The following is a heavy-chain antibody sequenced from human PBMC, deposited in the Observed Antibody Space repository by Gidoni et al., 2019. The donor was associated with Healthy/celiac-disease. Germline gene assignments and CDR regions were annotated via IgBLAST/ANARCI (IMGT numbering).Heavy chain of an antibody. CDR1: GFTFSSYA. Sequence: EVQLLESGGGLVQPGGSLRLSCAASGFTFSSYAMSWVRQAPGKGLEWVSAISGSGGSTYYADSVKGRFTISRDNSKNTLYLQMNSLRAEDTAVYYCAKAPPLNDYGDYVMGYFQHWGQGTLVTVSS. CDR3: AKAPPLNDYGDYVMGYFQH. V-gene: IGHV3-23*01. J-gene: IGHJ1*01. CDR2: ISGSGGST. D-gene: IGHD4-17*01.